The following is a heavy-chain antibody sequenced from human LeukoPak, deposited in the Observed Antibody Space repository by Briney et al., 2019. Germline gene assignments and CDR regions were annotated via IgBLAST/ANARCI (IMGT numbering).Heavy chain of an antibody. CDR2: IYHRGNT. Sequence: SGTLSLTCTVSGDSISSTNWCSWVRQPPGKGLEWIGEIYHRGNTNYNPSLKSRVSISVDKSKNQFSLNLSSVTAADTAVYYCARVVVGAMNRLDPWGQGALVTVSS. CDR1: GDSISSTNW. V-gene: IGHV4-4*02. D-gene: IGHD1-26*01. J-gene: IGHJ5*02. CDR3: ARVVVGAMNRLDP.